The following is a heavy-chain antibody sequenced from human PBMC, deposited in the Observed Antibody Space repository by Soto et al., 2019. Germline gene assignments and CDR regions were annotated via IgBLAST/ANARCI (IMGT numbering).Heavy chain of an antibody. J-gene: IGHJ4*02. Sequence: GESLKISGKGSGYSFTIYWIGWVLQMPWEGLEWMGIIYPGDSDTRYSPSFQGQVTISADKSISTAYLQWSSLKASDTAMYYCARQGTYSSYYYDSSGYPVEWGQGTLVTVSS. CDR3: ARQGTYSSYYYDSSGYPVE. V-gene: IGHV5-51*01. CDR1: GYSFTIYW. D-gene: IGHD3-22*01. CDR2: IYPGDSDT.